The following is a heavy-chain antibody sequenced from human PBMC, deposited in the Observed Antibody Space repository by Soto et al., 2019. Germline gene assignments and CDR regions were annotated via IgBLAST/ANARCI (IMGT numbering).Heavy chain of an antibody. J-gene: IGHJ4*02. Sequence: GGSLRLSCAASGFTVSRIYMNWVRQAPGKGLEWVSDIDSGGTTYYADSVKGGFTISRDNTKNTLYLQMSRLRAEETAVYYCRGGGETGSSSSHEVGDYWGQGTQVTVSS. CDR1: GFTVSRIY. V-gene: IGHV3-53*01. CDR2: IDSGGTT. CDR3: RGGGETGSSSSHEVGDY. D-gene: IGHD6-6*01.